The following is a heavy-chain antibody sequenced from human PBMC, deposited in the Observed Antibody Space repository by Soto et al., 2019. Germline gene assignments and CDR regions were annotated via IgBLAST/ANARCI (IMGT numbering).Heavy chain of an antibody. V-gene: IGHV3-21*01. CDR1: GFTFSSYS. Sequence: WGSLSLSCAASGFTFSSYSMNWVRQPPGKGLEWVSSISSSSSYIYYADSVKGGFTISGDTANNSLYLQMNSLRAEDTAVYYCARDALAAPAFYGMDVWGQGTTVTVSS. D-gene: IGHD6-13*01. CDR3: ARDALAAPAFYGMDV. CDR2: ISSSSSYI. J-gene: IGHJ6*02.